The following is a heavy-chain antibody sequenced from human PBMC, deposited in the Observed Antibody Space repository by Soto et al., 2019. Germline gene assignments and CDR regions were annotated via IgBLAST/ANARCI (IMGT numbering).Heavy chain of an antibody. Sequence: PSETLSLTCTVSGASIATSADYWGWIRRPPGKQMEWIGYIYDSGATKYNPSLKSRVTISQDTSKNQFSLKMNSVTPSDTAVYYCARDWGPYWFDPWGQGILVTVSS. D-gene: IGHD3-16*01. J-gene: IGHJ5*02. CDR2: IYDSGAT. CDR3: ARDWGPYWFDP. V-gene: IGHV4-61*08. CDR1: GASIATSADY.